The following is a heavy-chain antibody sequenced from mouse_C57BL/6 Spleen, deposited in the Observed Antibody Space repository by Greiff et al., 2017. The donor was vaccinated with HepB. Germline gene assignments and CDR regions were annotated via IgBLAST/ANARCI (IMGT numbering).Heavy chain of an antibody. CDR1: GYAFSSSW. D-gene: IGHD2-13*01. J-gene: IGHJ3*01. CDR3: ARSGDHYTGFAY. V-gene: IGHV1-82*01. CDR2: IYPGDGDT. Sequence: VQLQQSGPELVKPGASVKISCKASGYAFSSSWMNWVKQRPGKGLEWIGRIYPGDGDTNYNGKFKGKATLTADKSSRTAYMQLSSLTSEDSAVYFCARSGDHYTGFAYWGQGTLVTVSA.